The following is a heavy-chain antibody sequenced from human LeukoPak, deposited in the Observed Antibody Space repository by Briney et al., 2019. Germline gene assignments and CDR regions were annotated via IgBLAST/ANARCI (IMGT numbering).Heavy chain of an antibody. CDR2: IYYSGST. CDR3: ARHTDYDYYYGMDV. V-gene: IGHV4-59*08. CDR1: GGPISSYY. J-gene: IGHJ6*02. Sequence: SETLSLTCTVSGGPISSYYWSWIRQPPGKGLEYIGYIYYSGSTNYNPSLKSRVTISVDTSKNQFSLKLSSVTAADTAVYYCARHTDYDYYYGMDVWGQGTTVTVSS.